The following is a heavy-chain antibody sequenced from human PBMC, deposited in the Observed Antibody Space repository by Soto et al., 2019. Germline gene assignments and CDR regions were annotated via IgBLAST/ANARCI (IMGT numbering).Heavy chain of an antibody. D-gene: IGHD1-7*01. J-gene: IGHJ6*02. V-gene: IGHV3-53*01. CDR1: GFTASSNY. CDR2: IYSGGST. Sequence: GGSLRLSCAASGFTASSNYMSWVRQAPGKGLEWVSVIYSGGSTYYADSVKGRFTISRDNSKSTLYLQMNSLGAEDTAVYCWAREPYELELLSLDDWGHVTTVTVS. CDR3: AREPYELELLSLDD.